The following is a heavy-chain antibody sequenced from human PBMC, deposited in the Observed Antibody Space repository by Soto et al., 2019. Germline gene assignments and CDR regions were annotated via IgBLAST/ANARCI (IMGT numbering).Heavy chain of an antibody. CDR1: GYTFTSYG. V-gene: IGHV1-18*01. Sequence: QVQLVQSGAEVKKPGASVKVSCKASGYTFTSYGISWVRQAPGQGLEWMGWISAYNGNTNYAQKLRGRVTMTTDTSTSTAYMELRSLRSDDTAVYYCARDGYCSGGSCYSATVTTSFDYWGQGTLVTVSS. CDR2: ISAYNGNT. J-gene: IGHJ4*02. CDR3: ARDGYCSGGSCYSATVTTSFDY. D-gene: IGHD2-15*01.